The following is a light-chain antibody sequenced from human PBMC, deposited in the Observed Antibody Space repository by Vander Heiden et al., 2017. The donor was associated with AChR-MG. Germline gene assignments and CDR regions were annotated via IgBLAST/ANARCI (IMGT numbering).Light chain of an antibody. V-gene: IGKV1-5*03. CDR2: KAS. CDR3: QQENSYGLT. CDR1: QSINSW. J-gene: IGKJ4*01. Sequence: DIQMTQSPSTLSASIGDRVTITCRATQSINSWLAWYQQKPGKAPKLLIYKASSLATGVPSRFSGSGSGTEFSLTISSLQPDDFATYYCQQENSYGLTFGGGTTVEIK.